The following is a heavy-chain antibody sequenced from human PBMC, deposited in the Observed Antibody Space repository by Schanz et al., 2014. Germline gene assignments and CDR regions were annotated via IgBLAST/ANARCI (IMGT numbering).Heavy chain of an antibody. J-gene: IGHJ4*02. CDR2: IIPSLGLA. CDR1: GGTFSSFG. D-gene: IGHD2-21*01. CDR3: ARDRLECGAECYSVEVFEI. Sequence: QVQLVQSGAEVKKPGPSVKVSCKASGGTFSSFGINWVRQAPGQGLEWMGRIIPSLGLAKYEQKFQDKVTITAVTSTTTAYMELSGLRSEDTAVYYCARDRLECGAECYSVEVFEIWGQGTLVIVSS. V-gene: IGHV1-69*04.